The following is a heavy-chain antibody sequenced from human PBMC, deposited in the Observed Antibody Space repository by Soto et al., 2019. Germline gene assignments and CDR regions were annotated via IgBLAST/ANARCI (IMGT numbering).Heavy chain of an antibody. Sequence: QVQLQQWGAGLLKPSETLSLTCAVYGGSFSGYYWSWIRQPPGKGLEWIGEINHSGSTNYNPSLKSRVTISVDTSKNQFSLKLSSVTAADTAVYYCARGKSIAARRARWFDPWGQGTLVTVSS. V-gene: IGHV4-34*01. CDR2: INHSGST. CDR1: GGSFSGYY. D-gene: IGHD6-6*01. CDR3: ARGKSIAARRARWFDP. J-gene: IGHJ5*02.